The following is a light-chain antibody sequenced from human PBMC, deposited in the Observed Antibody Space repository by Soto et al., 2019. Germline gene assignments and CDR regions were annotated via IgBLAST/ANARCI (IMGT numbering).Light chain of an antibody. Sequence: EIVLTQSPGTLSLSPGERATLSCRASQSLNSRYFAWYQQKPGQAPRLLIFGASSRATGIPDRFSGSGCGTEFTLTISSLEPDDFAVDYCQQYGSSPPYTFGQGTKLEIK. CDR2: GAS. CDR3: QQYGSSPPYT. J-gene: IGKJ2*01. CDR1: QSLNSRY. V-gene: IGKV3-20*01.